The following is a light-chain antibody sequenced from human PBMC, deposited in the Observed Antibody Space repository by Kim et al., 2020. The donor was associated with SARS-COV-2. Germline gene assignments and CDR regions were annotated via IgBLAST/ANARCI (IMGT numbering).Light chain of an antibody. CDR2: NVA. CDR3: LSFTDINTWV. J-gene: IGLJ3*02. V-gene: IGLV2-14*03. CDR1: SSDISASNY. Sequence: GQSITISCTGTSSDISASNYVSWYQHLPGKAPKLMIYNVAERPSGVSDRFSGSKSGSTASLTISGLQAEDEADYYCLSFTDINTWVFGGGTQLTVL.